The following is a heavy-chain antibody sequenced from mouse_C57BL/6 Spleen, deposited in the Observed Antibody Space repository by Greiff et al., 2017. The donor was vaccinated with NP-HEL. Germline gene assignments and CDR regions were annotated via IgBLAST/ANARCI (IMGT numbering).Heavy chain of an antibody. V-gene: IGHV1-22*01. CDR3: ARTGYSNYPAY. CDR2: INPNNGGT. Sequence: VQLKQSGPELVKPGASVKMSCKASGYTFTDYNMHWVKQSHGKSLEWIGYINPNNGGTSYNQKFKGKATLTVNKSSSTAYMELRSLTSEDSAVYYCARTGYSNYPAYWGQGTTLTVSS. CDR1: GYTFTDYN. J-gene: IGHJ2*01. D-gene: IGHD2-5*01.